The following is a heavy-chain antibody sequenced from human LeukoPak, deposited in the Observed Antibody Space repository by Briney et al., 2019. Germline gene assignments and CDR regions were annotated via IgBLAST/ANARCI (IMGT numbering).Heavy chain of an antibody. CDR1: GFTFSSYG. CDR2: IRYDGSNK. J-gene: IGHJ4*02. CDR3: AKVPYGSGTRGGFDY. V-gene: IGHV3-30*02. Sequence: LPGGSLRLSCAASGFTFSSYGMHWVRQAPGKGLEWVAFIRYDGSNKYYADSVKGRFTISRDNSKNTLYLQMNSLRAEDTALYYCAKVPYGSGTRGGFDYWGQGTLVTVSS. D-gene: IGHD3-10*01.